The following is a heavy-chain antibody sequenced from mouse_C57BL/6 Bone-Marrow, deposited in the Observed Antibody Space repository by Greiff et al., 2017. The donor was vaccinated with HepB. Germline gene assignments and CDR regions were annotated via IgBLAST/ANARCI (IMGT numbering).Heavy chain of an antibody. CDR3: ARDPSTIVTPLFDY. J-gene: IGHJ2*01. V-gene: IGHV5-4*01. CDR2: ISDGGSYT. Sequence: EVQVVESGGGLVKPGGSLKLSCAASGFTFSSYAMSWVRQTPEKRLEWVATISDGGSYTYYPDNVKGRFTISRDNAKNNLYLQMSHLKSEDTAMYYCARDPSTIVTPLFDYWGQGTTLTVSS. D-gene: IGHD2-5*01. CDR1: GFTFSSYA.